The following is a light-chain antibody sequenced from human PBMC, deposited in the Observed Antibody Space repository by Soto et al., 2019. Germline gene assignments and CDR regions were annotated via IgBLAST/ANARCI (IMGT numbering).Light chain of an antibody. CDR1: SSNIGAGYD. Sequence: QSVLTQPPSVFGAPGQTVTISCTGSSSNIGAGYDVHWYQHLPGKVPKLLIYRNNNRPSGVPDRFSGSKSGNSASLAITGLQAEDEADYYCQSYDSSLSGYVVFGGRTKLTVL. CDR2: RNN. CDR3: QSYDSSLSGYVV. J-gene: IGLJ2*01. V-gene: IGLV1-40*01.